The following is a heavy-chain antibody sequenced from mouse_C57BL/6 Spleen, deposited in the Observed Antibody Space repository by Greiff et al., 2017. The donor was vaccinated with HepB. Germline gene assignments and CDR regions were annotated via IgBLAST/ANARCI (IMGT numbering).Heavy chain of an antibody. V-gene: IGHV1-26*01. D-gene: IGHD3-3*01. J-gene: IGHJ3*01. CDR2: INPNNGGT. CDR3: ARGGLEREFAY. CDR1: GYTFTDYY. Sequence: VQLQQSGPVLGKPGASVKITCKASGYTFTDYYMNWVKQSHGKSLEWIGDINPNNGGTSYNQKFKGKATLTVDKSSSTAYMELRSLTSEDSAVYYCARGGLEREFAYWGQGTLVTVSA.